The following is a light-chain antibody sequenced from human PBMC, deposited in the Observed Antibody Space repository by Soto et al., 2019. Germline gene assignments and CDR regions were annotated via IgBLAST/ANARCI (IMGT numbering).Light chain of an antibody. CDR2: GAS. V-gene: IGKV3-20*01. CDR1: QSVSNNY. CDR3: QEYGTSRT. J-gene: IGKJ1*01. Sequence: EIVLTQSPGTLSLSPGARAPLSCRASQSVSNNYLAWYQQKPGQAPRLLIYGASNRATGIPARFSGSGSGTDFTLTISRLEPEDFAVYYCQEYGTSRTFGQGTKVDIK.